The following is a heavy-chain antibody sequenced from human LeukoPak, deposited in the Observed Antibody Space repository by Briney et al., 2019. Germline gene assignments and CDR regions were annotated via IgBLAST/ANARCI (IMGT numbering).Heavy chain of an antibody. D-gene: IGHD3-22*01. CDR2: ISPYNGDT. CDR1: GYSFTSYG. J-gene: IGHJ3*02. CDR3: ARDLYYYASGASFDDTFDI. Sequence: GASVKASCKASGYSFTSYGISWVRQAPGQGLEWVGLISPYNGDTNYAQKLQGRVTMTTDTSTSTAYMDLRSLRSDDTAVYYCARDLYYYASGASFDDTFDIWGQGTTVTVSS. V-gene: IGHV1-18*01.